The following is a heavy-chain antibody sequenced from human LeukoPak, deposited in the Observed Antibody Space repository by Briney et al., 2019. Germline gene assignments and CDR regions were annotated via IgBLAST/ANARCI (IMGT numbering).Heavy chain of an antibody. CDR3: ARGYYDSSGNDY. D-gene: IGHD3-22*01. V-gene: IGHV3-30-3*01. J-gene: IGHJ4*02. Sequence: GGSLRLSCAASGFAFSSYAKHWVRQAPGKGLDWVAVISYDGSNKYYADSVKGRFTISRDNSKNTLYLQMNSLRAEDTAVYYCARGYYDSSGNDYWGQGTLVTVSS. CDR2: ISYDGSNK. CDR1: GFAFSSYA.